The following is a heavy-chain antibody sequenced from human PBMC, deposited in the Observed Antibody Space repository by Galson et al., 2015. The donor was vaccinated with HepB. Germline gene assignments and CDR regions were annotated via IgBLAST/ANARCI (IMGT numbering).Heavy chain of an antibody. CDR1: GGSISSGGYY. CDR2: IYYSGST. J-gene: IGHJ5*02. CDR3: ARRSSGAVYYDILTGYYGDQNWFDP. D-gene: IGHD3-9*01. Sequence: TLSLTCTVSGGSISSGGYYWSWIRQHPGTGLEWIGYIYYSGSTYYNPSLKSRVTISVDTSKNQFSLKLSSVTAADTAVYYCARRSSGAVYYDILTGYYGDQNWFDPWGQGTLVTVSS. V-gene: IGHV4-31*03.